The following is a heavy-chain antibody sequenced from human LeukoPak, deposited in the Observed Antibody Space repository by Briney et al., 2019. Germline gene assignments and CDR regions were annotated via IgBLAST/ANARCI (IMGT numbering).Heavy chain of an antibody. D-gene: IGHD2-2*01. CDR2: ISWNSGSI. Sequence: GGSLRLSCAASGFTFDDYAMHWVRQAPGKGLEWVSGISWNSGSIGYADSVKGRFTISRDNAKNSLYLQMNSLRAEDTALYYCAKDMGCSSTSCYLYYYYGMDVWGQGTTVTVSS. CDR1: GFTFDDYA. J-gene: IGHJ6*02. CDR3: AKDMGCSSTSCYLYYYYGMDV. V-gene: IGHV3-9*01.